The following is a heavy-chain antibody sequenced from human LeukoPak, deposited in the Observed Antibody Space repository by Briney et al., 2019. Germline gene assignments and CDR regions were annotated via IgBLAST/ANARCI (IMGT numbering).Heavy chain of an antibody. CDR1: GFTVSSHY. D-gene: IGHD6-13*01. CDR2: IHSGGTT. Sequence: GGSLRLSCAASGFTVSSHYMSWVRQAPGQGLECVSVIHSGGTTYYADSLKGRFTISRDNSKNTLYLQMNSPRAEDTAVYYCARGAYSRYFDYWGQGTLLTVSS. V-gene: IGHV3-53*01. J-gene: IGHJ4*02. CDR3: ARGAYSRYFDY.